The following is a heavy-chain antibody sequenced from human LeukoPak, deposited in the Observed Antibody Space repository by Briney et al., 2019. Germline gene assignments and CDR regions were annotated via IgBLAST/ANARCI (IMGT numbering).Heavy chain of an antibody. V-gene: IGHV3-53*01. J-gene: IGHJ4*02. CDR1: GFTVSSNY. CDR2: IYSGGST. D-gene: IGHD6-13*01. CDR3: ARDRDSSSWE. Sequence: GGSLRLSCAASGFTVSSNYMSWVRQAPGKGLEWVSVIYSGGSTYYADSVKGRFTISRDNSKNALYLQMNSLRAEDTAVYYCARDRDSSSWEWGQGTLVTVSS.